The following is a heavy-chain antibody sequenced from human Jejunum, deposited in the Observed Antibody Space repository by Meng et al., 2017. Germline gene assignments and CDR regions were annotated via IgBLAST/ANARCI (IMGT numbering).Heavy chain of an antibody. CDR1: GYMFTGHG. J-gene: IGHJ4*02. Sequence: VLSGPGVKKAGASVKVSFKAFGYMFTGHGIIWVRQAPGLGPEWIGWVSAYNGNTKYAQKFQGRVTMTTDTSTTTAYMELRSLRSDDTAVYYCTRGRISSNWDTFGYWGQGTLVTVSS. CDR2: VSAYNGNT. D-gene: IGHD6-13*01. V-gene: IGHV1-18*01. CDR3: TRGRISSNWDTFGY.